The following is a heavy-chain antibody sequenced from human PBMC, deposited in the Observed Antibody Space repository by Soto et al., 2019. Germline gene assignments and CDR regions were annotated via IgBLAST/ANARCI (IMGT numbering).Heavy chain of an antibody. V-gene: IGHV3-74*01. CDR3: VRTSLVVAAATREDY. CDR2: INSDGSST. CDR1: GFTFSSYW. D-gene: IGHD2-15*01. J-gene: IGHJ4*02. Sequence: EVQPVESGGGLVQPGGSLRLSCAASGFTFSSYWMHWVRQAPGKGLVWVSRINSDGSSTSYADSVKGRFTISRDNAKNTLYLQMNSLRAEDTAVYYCVRTSLVVAAATREDYRGQGTMVTVAS.